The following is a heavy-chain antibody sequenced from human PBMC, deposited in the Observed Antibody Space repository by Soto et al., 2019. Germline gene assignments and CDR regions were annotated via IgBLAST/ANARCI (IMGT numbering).Heavy chain of an antibody. CDR3: ARSYYYDSSGYYLIDY. CDR1: GGSISSSNW. D-gene: IGHD3-22*01. J-gene: IGHJ4*02. Sequence: PSETLSLTCAVSGGSISSSNWWSWVRQPPGKGLEWIGEIYHSGSTNYNPSLKSRVTISVDKSKNQFSLKLSSVTAADTAVYYCARSYYYDSSGYYLIDYWGQGTLVTVSS. CDR2: IYHSGST. V-gene: IGHV4-4*02.